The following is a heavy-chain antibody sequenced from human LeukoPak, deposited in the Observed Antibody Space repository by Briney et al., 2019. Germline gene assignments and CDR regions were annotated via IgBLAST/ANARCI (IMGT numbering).Heavy chain of an antibody. Sequence: GRSLRLSCAASRFTFDDYAMHWVRHAPGKGLEWVSGISWNSGSIGYADSVKGRFTISRDNAKNSLYLQMNSLRAEDTALYYCAKDKAYYYDSSGYWDYWGQGTPVTVSS. CDR2: ISWNSGSI. CDR1: RFTFDDYA. J-gene: IGHJ4*02. D-gene: IGHD3-22*01. V-gene: IGHV3-9*01. CDR3: AKDKAYYYDSSGYWDY.